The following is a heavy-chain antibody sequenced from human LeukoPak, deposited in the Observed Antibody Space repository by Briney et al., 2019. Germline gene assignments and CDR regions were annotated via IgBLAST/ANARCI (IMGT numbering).Heavy chain of an antibody. D-gene: IGHD3-10*01. CDR2: IYYSGST. Sequence: PSETLSLTCSVSGGSISSIVYYWGWIRQPPGEGLEWIGTIYYSGSTYYNLSLKSRVTISVDTARKQFSLKLSSVTAADTAVYYCARHSRSVDYGSGSYTWDYWGQGTLVTVSS. V-gene: IGHV4-39*01. CDR1: GGSISSIVYY. J-gene: IGHJ4*02. CDR3: ARHSRSVDYGSGSYTWDY.